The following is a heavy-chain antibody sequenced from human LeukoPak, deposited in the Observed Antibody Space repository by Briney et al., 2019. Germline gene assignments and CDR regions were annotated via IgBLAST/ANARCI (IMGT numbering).Heavy chain of an antibody. V-gene: IGHV3-23*01. CDR1: GFIFKNYG. Sequence: GGSLRLSCAASGFIFKNYGLIWVRQAPGKGLEWVSSISNDGGGTNYADFVKGRFTISRDNSKNTLFLQMNSLRAEDTGLYYCAKGSSGYFVDLWGQGTLVTVSS. D-gene: IGHD3-22*01. J-gene: IGHJ5*02. CDR2: ISNDGGGT. CDR3: AKGSSGYFVDL.